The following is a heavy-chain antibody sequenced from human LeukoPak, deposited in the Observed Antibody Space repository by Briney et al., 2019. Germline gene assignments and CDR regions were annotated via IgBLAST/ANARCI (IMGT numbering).Heavy chain of an antibody. CDR2: INQGGRDK. J-gene: IGHJ3*02. Sequence: GSLRLSCSASGFTYSRSWMTWVRQAPPKGLHWVAYINQGGRDKKHLDFVKGRFNISSDNAKNSLYLQMNSLRGEDTGVYYCARVRSINAFDIWGQGTIVTVSS. CDR1: GFTYSRSW. D-gene: IGHD5-12*01. CDR3: ARVRSINAFDI. V-gene: IGHV3-7*01.